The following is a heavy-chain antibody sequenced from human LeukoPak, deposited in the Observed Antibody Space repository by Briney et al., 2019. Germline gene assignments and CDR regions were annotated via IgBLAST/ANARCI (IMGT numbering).Heavy chain of an antibody. CDR2: ISGSSSYI. D-gene: IGHD1-26*01. J-gene: IGHJ3*02. CDR1: GFTFSSYS. Sequence: GGSLRLSCAASGFTFSSYSMNWVRQAPGKGLEWVSSISGSSSYIYYADSVKGRFTISRDNSKNTLYLQMNSLRGEDTAVYYCAKGRQLRRSDAFDIWGQGTMVTVSS. V-gene: IGHV3-21*04. CDR3: AKGRQLRRSDAFDI.